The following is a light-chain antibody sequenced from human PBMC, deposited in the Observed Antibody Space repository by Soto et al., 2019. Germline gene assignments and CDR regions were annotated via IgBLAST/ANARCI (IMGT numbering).Light chain of an antibody. CDR1: SSDVGAYNS. J-gene: IGLJ1*01. CDR2: KGT. Sequence: QSVLAQPASVSGSPGQSITISCTGTSSDVGAYNSVSWYQQHPHRAPQVIIYKGTQRPSGVSNRFSGSTSGNAASLTNSALQTDDEADYFCCSSAPESTYVCGTGTKVTVL. V-gene: IGLV2-23*01. CDR3: CSSAPESTYV.